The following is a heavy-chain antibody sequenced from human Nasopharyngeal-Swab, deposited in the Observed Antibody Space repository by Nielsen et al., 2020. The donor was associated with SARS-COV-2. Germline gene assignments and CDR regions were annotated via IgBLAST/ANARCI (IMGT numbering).Heavy chain of an antibody. CDR2: ITTSSTYI. Sequence: GESLKISCAASGFYFSTYSFNWVRQAPGKGLEWVSSITTSSTYIYYADSVKGRFTMSRDSAKNSLYLQMNSLRAEDTAVYYCARDGAAAGLFDYWGQGTLVTVSS. CDR3: ARDGAAAGLFDY. CDR1: GFYFSTYS. J-gene: IGHJ4*02. D-gene: IGHD6-13*01. V-gene: IGHV3-21*01.